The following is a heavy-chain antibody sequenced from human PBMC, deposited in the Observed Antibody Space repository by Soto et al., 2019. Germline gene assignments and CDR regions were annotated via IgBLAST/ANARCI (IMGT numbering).Heavy chain of an antibody. CDR2: MNPNSGNT. V-gene: IGHV1-8*01. Sequence: QVQLVQSGAEVKKPGASVKVSCKASGYTFTSYDINWVRQATGQGLEWMGWMNPNSGNTGYAQKFQGRVTMTRNTSIRTAYMELSRLRSEDTAVYYCARRGYSSSWYYYYYYGMDVWGQGTTVTVSS. CDR1: GYTFTSYD. D-gene: IGHD6-13*01. CDR3: ARRGYSSSWYYYYYYGMDV. J-gene: IGHJ6*02.